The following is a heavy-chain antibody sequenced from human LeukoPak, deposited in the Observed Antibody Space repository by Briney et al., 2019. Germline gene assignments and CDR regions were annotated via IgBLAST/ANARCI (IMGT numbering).Heavy chain of an antibody. CDR1: GYTFTGYY. J-gene: IGHJ4*02. Sequence: ASAKVSCKASGYTFTGYYMHWVRQAPGQGLEWMGWINPNSGGTNYAQKFQGRVTMARDTSISTAYMELSRLRSDDTAVYYCARGYAGIAVAGRYYFDYWGQGTLVTVSS. CDR2: INPNSGGT. V-gene: IGHV1-2*02. D-gene: IGHD6-19*01. CDR3: ARGYAGIAVAGRYYFDY.